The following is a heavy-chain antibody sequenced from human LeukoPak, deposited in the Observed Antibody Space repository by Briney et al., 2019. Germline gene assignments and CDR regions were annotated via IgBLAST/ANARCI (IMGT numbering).Heavy chain of an antibody. CDR3: AGRGSPYYFDF. CDR2: IYYDGST. CDR1: GDSISGGGYY. J-gene: IGHJ4*02. Sequence: SETLSLTCTVSGDSISGGGYYWSWIRQHPGRGLEWIGYIYYDGSTSYNPSLKSRLTISIDTSKNQFSLKLSSVTAADTAVYFCAGRGSPYYFDFWGQGTLVTVSS. V-gene: IGHV4-31*03. D-gene: IGHD3-10*01.